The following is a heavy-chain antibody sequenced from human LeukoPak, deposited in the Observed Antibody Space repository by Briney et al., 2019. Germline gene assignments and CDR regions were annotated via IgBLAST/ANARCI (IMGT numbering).Heavy chain of an antibody. J-gene: IGHJ4*02. CDR1: GFTFSIHW. CDR3: ARSNREFASGSGDY. Sequence: RGSLRLSCAASGFTFSIHWMSWVRQAPGKGPEWVANINQDGSQKYYVDSVKGRFSISRDNAKNSLYLQMNSLRVEDTAVYYCARSNREFASGSGDYWGQGTLVTVSS. CDR2: INQDGSQK. V-gene: IGHV3-7*05. D-gene: IGHD3-10*01.